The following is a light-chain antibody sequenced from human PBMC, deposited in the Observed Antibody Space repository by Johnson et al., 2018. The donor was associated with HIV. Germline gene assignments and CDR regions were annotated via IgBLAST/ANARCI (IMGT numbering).Light chain of an antibody. CDR2: DNN. CDR3: GAGDSSLAAGSCV. V-gene: IGLV1-51*01. Sequence: QSVLTQPPSVSAAPGQKVTISCSGSSSNIGNNYVSWYQQLPGTAPKLLMYDNNKLPSGIPDRFSGSKSGTSATLGITGLQTGDEADYYCGAGDSSLAAGSCVCGTGAKVTVL. J-gene: IGLJ1*01. CDR1: SSNIGNNY.